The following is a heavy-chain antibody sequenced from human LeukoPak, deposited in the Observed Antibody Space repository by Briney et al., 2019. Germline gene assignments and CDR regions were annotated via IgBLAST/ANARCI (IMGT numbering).Heavy chain of an antibody. Sequence: GGSLRLSCAASGFTFSSYSMSWVRQAPGKGLEWVANIKQDGSEKYYVDSVKGRFTISRDNAKNSLYLQMNSLRAEDTAVYYCARVRQQLGIFDYWGQGTLVTVSS. CDR2: IKQDGSEK. CDR3: ARVRQQLGIFDY. V-gene: IGHV3-7*01. J-gene: IGHJ4*02. CDR1: GFTFSSYS. D-gene: IGHD6-13*01.